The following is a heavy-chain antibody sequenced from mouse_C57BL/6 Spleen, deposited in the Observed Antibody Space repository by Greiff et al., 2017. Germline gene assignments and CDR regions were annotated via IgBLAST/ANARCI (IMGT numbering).Heavy chain of an antibody. CDR1: GFTFSDYG. CDR2: IRLKSDNYAT. CDR3: TNWEAFAY. V-gene: IGHV6-3*01. D-gene: IGHD4-1*01. J-gene: IGHJ3*01. Sequence: EVHLVESGGGLVKPGGSLKLSCAASGFTFSDYGMHWVRQSPEKGLEWVAQIRLKSDNYATHYAESVKGRFTISRDDSKSSVYLQMNNLRAEDTGIYYCTNWEAFAYWGQGTLVTVSA.